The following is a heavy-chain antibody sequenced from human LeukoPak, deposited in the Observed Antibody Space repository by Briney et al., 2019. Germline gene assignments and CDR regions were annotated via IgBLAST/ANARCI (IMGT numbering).Heavy chain of an antibody. CDR3: ARRRDLYSGSYYPFDY. V-gene: IGHV5-51*01. CDR1: GYSFTNYW. Sequence: GESLKISCKGSGYSFTNYWIGWVRQMPGKGLKWMGIIYPGDSDARYSPSFQGQVTISADKSISTAYLQWSSLKALDTAVYYCARRRDLYSGSYYPFDYWGQGTLVTVPS. D-gene: IGHD1-26*01. J-gene: IGHJ4*02. CDR2: IYPGDSDA.